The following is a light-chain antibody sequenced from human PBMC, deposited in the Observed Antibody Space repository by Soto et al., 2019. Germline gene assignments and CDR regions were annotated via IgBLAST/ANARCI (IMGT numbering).Light chain of an antibody. Sequence: QSVLTQPPSASGIPGQTVTLSCSGSPSNIGSNYVYWYQQLPGTAPKLLIYSNNQRPSGVPDRFSGSKSGTSGSLASSGLRSEDESDYYCAAWEDSVNLWLFGGGTKVTVL. CDR3: AAWEDSVNLWL. J-gene: IGLJ3*02. CDR1: PSNIGSNY. CDR2: SNN. V-gene: IGLV1-47*02.